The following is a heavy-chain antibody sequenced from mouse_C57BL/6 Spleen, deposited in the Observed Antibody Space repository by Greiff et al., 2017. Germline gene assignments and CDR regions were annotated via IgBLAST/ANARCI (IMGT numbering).Heavy chain of an antibody. J-gene: IGHJ4*01. D-gene: IGHD2-4*01. CDR3: TRGIYYDYDDAMDY. V-gene: IGHV5-9-1*02. CDR1: GFTFSNYA. CDR2: ISSGGDYI. Sequence: EVKLVESGEGLVKPGGSLKLSCAASGFTFSNYAMSWVRQTPEKRLEWVAYISSGGDYIYYADTVKGRFTISRDNARNTLYLQMSSLKSEDTAMYDCTRGIYYDYDDAMDYWGQGTSVTVSS.